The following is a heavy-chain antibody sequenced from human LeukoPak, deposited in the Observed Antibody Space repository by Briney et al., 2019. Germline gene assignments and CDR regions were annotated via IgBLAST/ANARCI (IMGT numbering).Heavy chain of an antibody. CDR2: ISGSGGST. CDR3: AEPGITMIGGV. J-gene: IGHJ6*04. CDR1: GFTFSHYG. Sequence: GGSLRLSCAASGFTFSHYGMTWVRQAPGKGLEWVSAISGSGGSTYYAGSVKGRFTISRDNSKNTLYLQMNSLRAEDTAVYYCAEPGITMIGGVWGKGTTVTISS. D-gene: IGHD3-10*02. V-gene: IGHV3-23*01.